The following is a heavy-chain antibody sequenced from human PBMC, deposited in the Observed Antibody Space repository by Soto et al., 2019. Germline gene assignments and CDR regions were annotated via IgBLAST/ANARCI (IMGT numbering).Heavy chain of an antibody. J-gene: IGHJ4*02. V-gene: IGHV1-3*01. D-gene: IGHD1-26*01. CDR1: GYPFTSYA. Sequence: GASVKVSCKASGYPFTSYAMHLVRQAPGQRLEWMGWINAGNGNTKYSQKFQGRVTITRDTSASTAYMELSSLRSEDTAVYYCARDFNTWELRDYWGQGTLVTVSS. CDR3: ARDFNTWELRDY. CDR2: INAGNGNT.